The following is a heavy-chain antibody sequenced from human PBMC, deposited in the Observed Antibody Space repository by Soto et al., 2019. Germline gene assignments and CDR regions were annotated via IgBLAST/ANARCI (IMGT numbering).Heavy chain of an antibody. D-gene: IGHD2-2*01. CDR3: VRGALYCSSTSCYAGGYYYYYMDV. V-gene: IGHV3-23*01. CDR2: VSGGGDST. Sequence: GGSLRLSCAASGFTFSSYAMHWVRQAPGKGLEWVSTVSGGGDSTYNAGSVKGRFTISRDNSKNTLYLQMNSLRAEDTAVYYCVRGALYCSSTSCYAGGYYYYYMDVWGKGTTVTVSS. CDR1: GFTFSSYA. J-gene: IGHJ6*03.